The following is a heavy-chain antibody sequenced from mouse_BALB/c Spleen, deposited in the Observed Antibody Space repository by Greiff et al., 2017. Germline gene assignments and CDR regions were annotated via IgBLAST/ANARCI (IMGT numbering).Heavy chain of an antibody. J-gene: IGHJ3*01. D-gene: IGHD2-1*01. CDR3: ARGNGNYVWCAY. CDR1: GYSITSDYA. CDR2: ISYSGST. V-gene: IGHV3-2*02. Sequence: EVKLVESGPGLVKPSQSLSLTCTVTGYSITSDYAWNWIRQFPGNKLEWMGYISYSGSTSYNPSLKSRISITRDTSKNQFFLQLNSVTTEDTATYYCARGNGNYVWCAYWGQGTLVTVSA.